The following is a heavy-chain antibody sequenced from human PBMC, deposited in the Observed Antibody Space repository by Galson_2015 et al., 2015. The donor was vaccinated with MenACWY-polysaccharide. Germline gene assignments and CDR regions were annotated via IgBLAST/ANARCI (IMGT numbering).Heavy chain of an antibody. Sequence: CAISGDSVSSHTAAWNWIRQSPSRGPEWLGRTYYRSNWSSDYALSVRGRITINADTSKNQFSLQLNSVTPEDTAVYYCVRGGAAASLLFDPRGQGTLVPVSS. V-gene: IGHV6-1*01. J-gene: IGHJ5*02. CDR1: GDSVSSHTAA. CDR2: TYYRSNWSS. D-gene: IGHD2-15*01. CDR3: VRGGAAASLLFDP.